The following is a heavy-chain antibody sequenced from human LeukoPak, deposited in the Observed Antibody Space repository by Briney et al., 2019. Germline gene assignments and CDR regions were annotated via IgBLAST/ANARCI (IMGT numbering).Heavy chain of an antibody. CDR2: IRYDGSNK. V-gene: IGHV3-30*02. CDR3: AKNQHSGYSSSWYELDY. D-gene: IGHD6-13*01. Sequence: GGSLRLSCAASGFTFSSYGMHWVRQAPGKGLEWVAFIRYDGSNKYYADSVKGRFTISRDNSKNTLYLQMNSLRAEDTAVYYCAKNQHSGYSSSWYELDYWGQGTLVTVSS. J-gene: IGHJ4*02. CDR1: GFTFSSYG.